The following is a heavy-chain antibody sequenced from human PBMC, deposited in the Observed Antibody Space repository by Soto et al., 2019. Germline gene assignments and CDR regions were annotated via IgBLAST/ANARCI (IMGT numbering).Heavy chain of an antibody. D-gene: IGHD2-15*01. CDR2: ISSSSTI. CDR1: GFTFSSYS. CDR3: ARGGYCSGGSCYNNWFDP. V-gene: IGHV3-48*01. Sequence: EVQLVESGGGLVQPGGSLRLSCAASGFTFSSYSMNWVRQAPGKGLEWVSYISSSSTIYYADSVKGRFTISRDNAKNSLYLQMNSLRAEDTAVYYCARGGYCSGGSCYNNWFDPWGQGTLVTVSS. J-gene: IGHJ5*02.